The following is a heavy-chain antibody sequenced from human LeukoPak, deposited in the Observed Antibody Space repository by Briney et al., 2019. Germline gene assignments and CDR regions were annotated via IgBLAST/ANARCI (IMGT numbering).Heavy chain of an antibody. CDR2: IYYGGGA. CDR3: ARLATSTGSYVDY. J-gene: IGHJ4*02. V-gene: IGHV3-53*01. CDR1: GFTVSSKY. Sequence: HPGGSLRLSCAASGFTVSSKYMSWVRQAPGKGLEWLSVIYYGGGANYADSVKARFTIFRDNSKNTLYLQMCSLIAEDTAVYYCARLATSTGSYVDYWGQGTLVTVSS. D-gene: IGHD1-26*01.